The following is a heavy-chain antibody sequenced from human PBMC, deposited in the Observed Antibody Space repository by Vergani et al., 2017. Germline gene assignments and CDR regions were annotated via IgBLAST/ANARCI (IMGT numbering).Heavy chain of an antibody. CDR2: INSRGTKT. J-gene: IGHJ4*02. CDR1: GFIFSDYW. Sequence: VESGGGLVQPGGSLRLSCSPSGFIFSDYWMTWVRKAPGKGLEWVANINSRGTKTDYMPSLGARFSISRDNSKNTLHLQMNSLRADDTAVYYCTKGSRVYTGYFFDYCGQGTLATVSS. CDR3: TKGSRVYTGYFFDY. V-gene: IGHV3-7*03. D-gene: IGHD5-12*01.